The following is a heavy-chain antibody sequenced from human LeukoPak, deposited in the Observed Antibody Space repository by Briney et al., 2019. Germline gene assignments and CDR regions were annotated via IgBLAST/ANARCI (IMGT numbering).Heavy chain of an antibody. D-gene: IGHD3-10*01. V-gene: IGHV3-30*02. Sequence: GGSLRLSCAASGFTFSSYGMHWVRQAPGKGLEWVAFIHYDGTNEYYADSVKGRFTLSRDNFKNTLSLQMNGLRVEDTALYYCVNSGFDPWGQGTLVTVSS. CDR2: IHYDGTNE. J-gene: IGHJ5*02. CDR1: GFTFSSYG. CDR3: VNSGFDP.